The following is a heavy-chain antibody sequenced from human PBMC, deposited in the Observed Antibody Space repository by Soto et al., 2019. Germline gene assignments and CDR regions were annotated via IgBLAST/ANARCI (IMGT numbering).Heavy chain of an antibody. CDR1: GYTFPIYA. D-gene: IGHD6-25*01. CDR3: SRSPPITAAGPPSLGRHYYQAMDV. Sequence: QVQLVQSGAEVKKPGAPVKVSCKASGYTFPIYAMHWVRQAPGQRLEWMGWINAGLGDTKYSQKFHGSVTITRDTYSSTACMVLSSLRSDDTAVYYCSRSPPITAAGPPSLGRHYYQAMDVWGQGTLVTVSS. J-gene: IGHJ6*02. V-gene: IGHV1-3*01. CDR2: INAGLGDT.